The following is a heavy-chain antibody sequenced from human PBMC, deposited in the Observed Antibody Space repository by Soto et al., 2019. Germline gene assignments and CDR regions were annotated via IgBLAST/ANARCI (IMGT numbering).Heavy chain of an antibody. CDR2: IDSYSNFI. D-gene: IGHD3-3*01. CDR3: ARALDFWSGYLSD. CDR1: GFTFSRYS. Sequence: GGSLRLSCAASGFTFSRYSMNWVRQAPGRGLEWVSSIDSYSNFIYYADSVKGRFIISRDNARNSLFLQMSSLRAEDTAVYYCARALDFWSGYLSDWGQGTLVTVSS. V-gene: IGHV3-21*01. J-gene: IGHJ4*02.